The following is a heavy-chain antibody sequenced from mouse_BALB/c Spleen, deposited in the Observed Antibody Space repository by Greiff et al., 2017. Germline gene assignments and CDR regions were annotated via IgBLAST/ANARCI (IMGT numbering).Heavy chain of an antibody. D-gene: IGHD3-3*01. CDR2: LSSGSSTI. CDR3: ARTGPGFAY. Sequence: EVHLVGSGGGLVQPGGSRKLSCAAPGFTFSSFGMHWVRQAPEKGVGWVAYLSSGSSTIYYADTVKGRFTISRDNPKNTLFLQMTSLRSEDTAMYYCARTGPGFAYWGQGTLVTVSA. CDR1: GFTFSSFG. J-gene: IGHJ3*01. V-gene: IGHV5-17*02.